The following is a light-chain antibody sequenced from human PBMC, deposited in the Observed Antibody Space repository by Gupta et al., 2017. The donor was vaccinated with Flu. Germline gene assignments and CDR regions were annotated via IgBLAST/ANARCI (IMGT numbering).Light chain of an antibody. CDR1: QDIRSD. J-gene: IGKJ3*01. Sequence: GEGITITSRGSQDIRSDLGWYQQKPGKAPKILIYATSYLESGVPSRFSGSGSGTDFTLTISSLEPEDFATYYCLQDYDYPLTFGPGTRVEIK. CDR3: LQDYDYPLT. V-gene: IGKV1-6*01. CDR2: ATS.